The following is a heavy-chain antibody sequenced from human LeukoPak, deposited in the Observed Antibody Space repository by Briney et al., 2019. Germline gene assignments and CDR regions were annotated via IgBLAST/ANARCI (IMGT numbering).Heavy chain of an antibody. CDR3: ARDRGFGEPFSYGMDV. Sequence: GGSLRLSCAPSVFTFRSYGMHWVREAPGKGLVWVAVIWYGGSNKYYADSVKGRFTISRDNSKNTLYLQMNSLRAEDTAVYYCARDRGFGEPFSYGMDVWGKGTTVTVSS. J-gene: IGHJ6*04. D-gene: IGHD3-10*01. CDR1: VFTFRSYG. CDR2: IWYGGSNK. V-gene: IGHV3-33*01.